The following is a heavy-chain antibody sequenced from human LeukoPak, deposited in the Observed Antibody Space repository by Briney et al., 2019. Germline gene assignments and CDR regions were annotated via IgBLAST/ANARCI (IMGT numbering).Heavy chain of an antibody. D-gene: IGHD6-13*01. CDR2: INHSGST. Sequence: SETLSLTCTVSGGSISSSSYYWSWIRQPPGKGLEWIGEINHSGSTNYNPSLKSRVTISVDTSKNQFSLKLSSVTAADTAVYYCARGRITYSSSWYHYYYYMDVWGKGTTITVSS. CDR3: ARGRITYSSSWYHYYYYMDV. J-gene: IGHJ6*03. CDR1: GGSISSSSYY. V-gene: IGHV4-39*07.